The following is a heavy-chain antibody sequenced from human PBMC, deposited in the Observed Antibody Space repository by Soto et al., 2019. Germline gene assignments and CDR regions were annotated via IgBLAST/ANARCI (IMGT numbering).Heavy chain of an antibody. CDR2: ITGTGVSI. Sequence: EVQLLESGGGLVQPGGSLRLSCVASGFSFSGYAMSWVRQAPGKGLVWVSSITGTGVSIYYADSVRGRFTISRDNSKNTLYLQMSSLRAEDAARYYCAKESIPYSSSYDLDHWGRGALVTVSS. V-gene: IGHV3-23*01. J-gene: IGHJ4*02. D-gene: IGHD6-6*01. CDR1: GFSFSGYA. CDR3: AKESIPYSSSYDLDH.